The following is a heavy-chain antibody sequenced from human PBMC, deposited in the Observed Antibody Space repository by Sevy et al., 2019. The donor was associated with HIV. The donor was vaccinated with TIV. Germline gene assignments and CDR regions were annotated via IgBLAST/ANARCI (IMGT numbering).Heavy chain of an antibody. J-gene: IGHJ4*02. CDR3: ASRGYCGGGSCYSGPNDY. D-gene: IGHD2-15*01. V-gene: IGHV3-48*02. CDR1: TFTFSSYS. CDR2: ISISSGTR. Sequence: GGSVRLSCAASTFTFSSYSMHWVRQAPGKGLEWVSYISISSGTRYYADSVKGRLTISRDNAKNSSFLQMNSLRDEYTAVYYCASRGYCGGGSCYSGPNDYWGQGTLVTVSS.